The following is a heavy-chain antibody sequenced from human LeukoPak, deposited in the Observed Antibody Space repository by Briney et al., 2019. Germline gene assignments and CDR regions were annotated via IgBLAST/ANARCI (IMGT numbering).Heavy chain of an antibody. Sequence: PSETLSLTCAVYGGSFSGYYWSWIRQPPGKGLEWIGEINHSGSTNYNPSLKSRVTISVDTSKNQLSLKLSSVAAADTAMYYCVRSLVVAATIDYWGQGTLVTVSS. V-gene: IGHV4-34*01. CDR1: GGSFSGYY. CDR2: INHSGST. CDR3: VRSLVVAATIDY. D-gene: IGHD2-15*01. J-gene: IGHJ4*02.